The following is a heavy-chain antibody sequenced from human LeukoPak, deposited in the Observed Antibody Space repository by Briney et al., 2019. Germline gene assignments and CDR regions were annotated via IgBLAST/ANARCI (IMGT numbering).Heavy chain of an antibody. CDR3: ATYRQVLLPFES. V-gene: IGHV3-23*01. J-gene: IGHJ4*02. Sequence: GGSLRLSCAASGFTFSSYEMNWVRQPPGKGLEWVSSIFPSGGEIHYADSVRGRFTISRDNSKSILSLQMNSLRAEDTAIYYCATYRQVLLPFESWGQGTLVTVSS. CDR2: IFPSGGEI. D-gene: IGHD5-18*01. CDR1: GFTFSSYE.